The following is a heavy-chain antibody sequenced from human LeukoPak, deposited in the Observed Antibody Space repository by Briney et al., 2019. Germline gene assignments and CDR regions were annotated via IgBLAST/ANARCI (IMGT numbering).Heavy chain of an antibody. CDR1: GGSFSGYY. D-gene: IGHD6-6*01. V-gene: IGHV4-34*01. CDR3: ARSSPAARLFYYYYGMDV. J-gene: IGHJ6*02. CDR2: INHSGST. Sequence: SETLSLTCAVYGGSFSGYYWSWIRQPPGKGLEWIGEINHSGSTNYNPSLKSRVTMSVDTSKNQFSLKLSSVTAADTAVYYCARSSPAARLFYYYYGMDVWGQGTTVTVSS.